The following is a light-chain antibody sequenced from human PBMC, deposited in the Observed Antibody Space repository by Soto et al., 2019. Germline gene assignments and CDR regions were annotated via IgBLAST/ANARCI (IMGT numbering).Light chain of an antibody. CDR1: QTTNTW. Sequence: DIQMTQFPSTLSASVGDRVTITCRASQTTNTWLAWYQQKPGTAPKLLIYDASSLEGGVPSRFSASGSGTEFTLTISSLQPDDLATYYCQQYISYPYTFGQVTKVEI. CDR2: DAS. J-gene: IGKJ2*01. V-gene: IGKV1-5*01. CDR3: QQYISYPYT.